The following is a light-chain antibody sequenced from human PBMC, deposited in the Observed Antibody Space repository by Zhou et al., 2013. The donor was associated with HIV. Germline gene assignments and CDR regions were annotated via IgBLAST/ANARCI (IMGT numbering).Light chain of an antibody. V-gene: IGKV1-39*01. Sequence: EIQMTQSPTSLSASVGDRVTITCRASQDIDISLNWYQQKPGRAPNLLIYDASKLETGVPLRFSGSGSGTDFTLTIGSLQTEDFASYFCQQSYSNPWTFGQGTNVDIK. CDR1: QDIDIS. CDR2: DAS. J-gene: IGKJ1*01. CDR3: QQSYSNPWT.